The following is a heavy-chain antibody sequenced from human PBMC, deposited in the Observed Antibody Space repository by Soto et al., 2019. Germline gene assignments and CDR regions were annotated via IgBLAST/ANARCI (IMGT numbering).Heavy chain of an antibody. D-gene: IGHD3-10*01. CDR3: VKGCYSAMEACDF. CDR2: IHHTGSN. Sequence: TGSGASARHYNWNGFRQPLEKGKEWIGFIHHTGSNTYSHSLRSRVTMSVDTSRNQFSLMMTSVTAADTAVYYCVKGCYSAMEACDFWGQGTAVTVS. V-gene: IGHV4-59*02. CDR1: GASARHYN. J-gene: IGHJ3*01.